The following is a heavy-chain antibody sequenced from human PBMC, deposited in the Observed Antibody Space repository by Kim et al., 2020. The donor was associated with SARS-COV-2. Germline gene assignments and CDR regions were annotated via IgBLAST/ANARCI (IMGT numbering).Heavy chain of an antibody. V-gene: IGHV3-30*04. CDR3: AGRYYYDSSGFPSTGTDAFDI. Sequence: GGSLRLSCAASGFTFSSYAMHWVRQAPGKGLEWVAVISYDGSNKYYADSVKGRFTISRDNSKNTLYLQMNSLRAEDTAVYYCAGRYYYDSSGFPSTGTDAFDIWGQGTMVTVSS. CDR1: GFTFSSYA. J-gene: IGHJ3*02. CDR2: ISYDGSNK. D-gene: IGHD3-22*01.